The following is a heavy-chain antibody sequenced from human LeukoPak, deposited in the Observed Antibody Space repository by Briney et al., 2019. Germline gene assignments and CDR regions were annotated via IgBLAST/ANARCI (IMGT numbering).Heavy chain of an antibody. D-gene: IGHD3-22*01. CDR2: IYYSGST. CDR1: GGSISSYY. V-gene: IGHV4-59*08. CDR3: ARLIYDSSGYSGWYAFDI. J-gene: IGHJ3*02. Sequence: SETLSLTCTVSGGSISSYYWSWIRQPPGKGLEWIGYIYYSGSTNYNPSLKSRVTISVDTSKNQFSLKLSSVTAADTAVYYCARLIYDSSGYSGWYAFDIWGQGTMVTVSS.